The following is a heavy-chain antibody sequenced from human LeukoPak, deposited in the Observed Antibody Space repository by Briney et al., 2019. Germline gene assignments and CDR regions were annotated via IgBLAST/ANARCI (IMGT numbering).Heavy chain of an antibody. CDR3: ARVGVEEQLVPFDY. V-gene: IGHV3-11*01. Sequence: GGSLRLSCAASGFTFSDYYMSWIRQAPGKGLEWVSYISSSGSTIYYAASVKGRFTISRGNAKNSLYLQMNSLRAEDTAVYYCARVGVEEQLVPFDYWGQGTLVTVSS. CDR2: ISSSGSTI. J-gene: IGHJ4*02. CDR1: GFTFSDYY. D-gene: IGHD6-13*01.